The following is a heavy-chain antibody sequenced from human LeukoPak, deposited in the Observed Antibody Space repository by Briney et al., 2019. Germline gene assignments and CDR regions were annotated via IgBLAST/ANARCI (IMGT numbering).Heavy chain of an antibody. CDR2: ISGSGGST. Sequence: GGSLRLSCAASGFTFSSYAMSWVRQAPGKGLEWVSAISGSGGSTYYADSVKGRFTISRDNSKNTLYLQMNSLRAEDTAVYYCAKEGCSSTSCTRLRYFDYWGQGTLVTVSS. CDR1: GFTFSSYA. V-gene: IGHV3-23*01. D-gene: IGHD2-2*01. CDR3: AKEGCSSTSCTRLRYFDY. J-gene: IGHJ4*02.